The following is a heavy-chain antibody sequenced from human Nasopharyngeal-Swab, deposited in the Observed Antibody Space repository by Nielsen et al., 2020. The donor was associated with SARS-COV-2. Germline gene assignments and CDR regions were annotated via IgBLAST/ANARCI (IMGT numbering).Heavy chain of an antibody. Sequence: SETLSLTCTVSGGSISSGDYYWSWIRLPPGKGLEWIGYIYYSGSTNYNPSLKSRVTISVDTSKNQFSLKLSSVTAADTAVYYCAREGGTYGAFDIWGQGTMVTVSS. D-gene: IGHD1-26*01. CDR2: IYYSGST. CDR1: GGSISSGDYY. J-gene: IGHJ3*02. V-gene: IGHV4-61*08. CDR3: AREGGTYGAFDI.